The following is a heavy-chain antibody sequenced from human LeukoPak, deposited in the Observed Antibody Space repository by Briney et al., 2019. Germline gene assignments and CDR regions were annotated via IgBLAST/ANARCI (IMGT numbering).Heavy chain of an antibody. D-gene: IGHD1-1*01. CDR3: ARSKKNWSFDY. J-gene: IGHJ4*02. V-gene: IGHV1-8*03. CDR2: MNPYSGNT. CDR1: GYTFTSYD. Sequence: ASVKVSCKASGYTFTSYDINWVRQATGQGLEWMGYMNPYSGNTGYAQNFQGRVTLTRNTSISTAYMELSSLRSEDTAVYYCARSKKNWSFDYWGQGTLVTVSS.